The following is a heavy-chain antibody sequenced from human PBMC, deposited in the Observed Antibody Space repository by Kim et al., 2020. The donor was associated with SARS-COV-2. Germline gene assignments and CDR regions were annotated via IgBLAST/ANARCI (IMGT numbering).Heavy chain of an antibody. J-gene: IGHJ4*02. CDR1: GGSFSGYY. CDR2: INHSGST. V-gene: IGHV4-34*01. D-gene: IGHD3-10*01. Sequence: SETLSLTCAVYGGSFSGYYWSWIRQPPGKGLEWIGEINHSGSTNYNPSLKSRVTISVDTSKNQFSLKLSSVTAADTAVYYCARGPRITMVRGVIIQEDYWGQGTLVTVSS. CDR3: ARGPRITMVRGVIIQEDY.